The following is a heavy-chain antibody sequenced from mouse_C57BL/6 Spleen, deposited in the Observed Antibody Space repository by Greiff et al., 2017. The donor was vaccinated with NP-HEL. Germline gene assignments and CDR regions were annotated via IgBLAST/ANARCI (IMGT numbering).Heavy chain of an antibody. CDR3: ARTAYSNGGFAY. CDR2: ISGGSSTI. CDR1: GFTFSDYG. Sequence: EVMLVESGGGLVKPGGSLKLSCAASGFTFSDYGMHWVRQAPEKGLEWVAYISGGSSTIYYADTVKGRFTISRDNAKNTLFLQMTSLRSEDTAMYYCARTAYSNGGFAYWGQGTLVTVSA. V-gene: IGHV5-17*01. D-gene: IGHD2-5*01. J-gene: IGHJ3*01.